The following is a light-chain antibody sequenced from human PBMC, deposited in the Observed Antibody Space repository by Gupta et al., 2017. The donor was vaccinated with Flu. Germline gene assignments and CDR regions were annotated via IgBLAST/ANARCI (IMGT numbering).Light chain of an antibody. V-gene: IGLV2-11*01. CDR2: DVY. CDR1: RSTDGADEN. Sequence: QSALPQPRSASGSPGPPASISCSAPRSTDGADENVAWYQQYPGKNPNYLIHDVYKRLSGVPDRFSASKSCNTASLTISGLLAEEEADDYYCSYAGSYSWVFGGGTKVTVL. J-gene: IGLJ3*02. CDR3: CSYAGSYSWV.